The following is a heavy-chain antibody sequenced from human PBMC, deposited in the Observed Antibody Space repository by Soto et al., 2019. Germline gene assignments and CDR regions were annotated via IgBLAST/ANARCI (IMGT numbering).Heavy chain of an antibody. CDR1: GFPFSRYW. Sequence: GGSLRLSCAASGFPFSRYWMSWVREAPWKGLEWVANIKEDGSEKYYVDFVKGRFTISRDNAKNSLYLQMNSLRAEDTAVYYCARINSGSYLGDALDIWGQGTVVTVSS. J-gene: IGHJ3*02. CDR2: IKEDGSEK. CDR3: ARINSGSYLGDALDI. D-gene: IGHD1-26*01. V-gene: IGHV3-7*03.